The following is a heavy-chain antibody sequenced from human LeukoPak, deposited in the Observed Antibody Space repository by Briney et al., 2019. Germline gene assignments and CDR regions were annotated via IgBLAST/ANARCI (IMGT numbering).Heavy chain of an antibody. CDR3: ARGDILTGYSYYMDV. V-gene: IGHV4-34*01. D-gene: IGHD3-9*01. CDR2: INHSGST. J-gene: IGHJ6*03. CDR1: GGYFSGYY. Sequence: SETLSLTCAVYGGYFSGYYWSWIRQPPGKGLEWIGEINHSGSTNYNPSLKSRVTISVDTSKNQFSLKLSSVTAADTAVYYCARGDILTGYSYYMDVWGKGTTVTVSS.